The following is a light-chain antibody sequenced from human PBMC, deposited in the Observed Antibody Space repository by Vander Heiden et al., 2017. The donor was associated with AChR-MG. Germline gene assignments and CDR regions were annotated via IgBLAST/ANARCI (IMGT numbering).Light chain of an antibody. V-gene: IGLV3-25*03. CDR2: EDS. J-gene: IGLJ3*02. CDR1: ALPKQY. CDR3: QSADSSGTYRV. Sequence: SYELTQPPSVSVSPGQTARITCSGDALPKQYAYWYQQKPGQAPVLMIYEDSGRPSGIPGRFSGSSSGTTVTLTISGVQAEDEADYYCQSADSSGTYRVFGGGTKLTVL.